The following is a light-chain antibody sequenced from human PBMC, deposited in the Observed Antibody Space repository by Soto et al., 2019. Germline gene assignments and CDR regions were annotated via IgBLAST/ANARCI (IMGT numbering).Light chain of an antibody. CDR2: DAS. Sequence: DIQMTQSPSSRSASVVDRVTITCRASQSISSWLAWYQQKPGKAPKLLIYDASSLESGVPSRFSGSGSGTEFTLTISSLQPDDFATYYCQHYNSYSEAFGQGTKVDIK. J-gene: IGKJ1*01. CDR3: QHYNSYSEA. V-gene: IGKV1-5*01. CDR1: QSISSW.